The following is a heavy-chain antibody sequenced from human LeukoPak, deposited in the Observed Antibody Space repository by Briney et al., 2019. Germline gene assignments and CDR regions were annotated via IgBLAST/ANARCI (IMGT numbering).Heavy chain of an antibody. J-gene: IGHJ6*03. CDR3: ARVRYGDYYYMDV. CDR1: GYTFTGYH. CDR2: INPNTGDT. Sequence: GASVKVSCKASGYTFTGYHMHWVRQAPGQGLEWMGRINPNTGDTNFAQNFQGRVNMTRDTSITTAYMELSRLRSDDTAVYYCARVRYGDYYYMDVWGKGTTVTVSS. D-gene: IGHD3-9*01. V-gene: IGHV1-2*02.